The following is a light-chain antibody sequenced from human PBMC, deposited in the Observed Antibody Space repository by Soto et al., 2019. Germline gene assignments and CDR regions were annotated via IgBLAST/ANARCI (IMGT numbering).Light chain of an antibody. CDR2: SNN. Sequence: QSVLTQPPSASGTPGQRVTISCSGSSSNIGSNTVNWYQQLPGTAPKLLIYSNNQRPSGVPARFSGSKSGTSASLAISGLQSEDEADYYCAAWDDSLNGPYVFGTGTKLTVL. CDR3: AAWDDSLNGPYV. CDR1: SSNIGSNT. J-gene: IGLJ1*01. V-gene: IGLV1-44*01.